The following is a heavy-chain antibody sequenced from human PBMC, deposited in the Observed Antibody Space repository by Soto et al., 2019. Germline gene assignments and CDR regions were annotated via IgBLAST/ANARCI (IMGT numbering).Heavy chain of an antibody. CDR2: ISGSGSNT. J-gene: IGHJ4*02. CDR1: GFFLRDFG. D-gene: IGHD2-8*01. Sequence: GGSLRLSCVASGFFLRDFGMHWVRQAPGKGLEWVSGISGSGSNTYYADSVKGRFTISRDNSKNILYLQMNSLRAEDTAVYCCAKEMYFGASPDYWGPGTLVTVSS. CDR3: AKEMYFGASPDY. V-gene: IGHV3-23*01.